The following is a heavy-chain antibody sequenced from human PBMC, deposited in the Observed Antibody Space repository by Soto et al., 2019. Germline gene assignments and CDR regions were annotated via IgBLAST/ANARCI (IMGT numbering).Heavy chain of an antibody. V-gene: IGHV3-53*01. CDR1: GFTVSSNY. CDR3: SGSHPHDAFDI. J-gene: IGHJ3*02. Sequence: EVQLVESGGGLIQPGGSLRLSCAASGFTVSSNYMSWVRQAPGKGLEWVSVIYSGGSTYYADSVKGRFTISRDNSKNTLYLQMNSLRDEDTAVYYCSGSHPHDAFDIWGQGTMVTVSS. CDR2: IYSGGST. D-gene: IGHD1-26*01.